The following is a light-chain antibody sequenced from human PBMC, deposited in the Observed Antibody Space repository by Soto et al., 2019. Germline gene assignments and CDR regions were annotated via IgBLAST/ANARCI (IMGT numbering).Light chain of an antibody. CDR2: DAS. V-gene: IGKV1-33*01. CDR1: QDIANS. Sequence: DIQMTQSRSALAASISGRVILTCQASQDIANSSNWYKQKPGKAPKLLIFDASTLKTGLPSRFSGSGSGTDFSFTISSLQPEDIATYYCKQSNDLVSFGQGTRRENK. CDR3: KQSNDLVS. J-gene: IGKJ5*01.